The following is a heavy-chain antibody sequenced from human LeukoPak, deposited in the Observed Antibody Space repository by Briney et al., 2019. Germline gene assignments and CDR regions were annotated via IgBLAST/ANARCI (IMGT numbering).Heavy chain of an antibody. CDR1: GYTFRSYN. Sequence: GASVKVSCKASGYTFRSYNMHWVRQAPGQRLEWMGWINAGNGNTKFSQKFQGRVTITRDTSASTGYMELSSLTSEDTAVYYCAFRGVSDDFDSWGQGTLVTVSS. D-gene: IGHD3-10*01. CDR3: AFRGVSDDFDS. CDR2: INAGNGNT. V-gene: IGHV1-3*01. J-gene: IGHJ4*02.